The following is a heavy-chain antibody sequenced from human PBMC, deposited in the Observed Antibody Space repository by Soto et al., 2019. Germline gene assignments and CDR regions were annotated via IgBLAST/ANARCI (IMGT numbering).Heavy chain of an antibody. V-gene: IGHV1-3*01. Sequence: ASVKVSCKASGYTFTSYAMHWVRQAPGQRLEWMGWINAGHGNTKYSQKFQGRVTITRDTSASTAYMELSSLRSEDTAVYYCARGDYSNYVDYWGQGTLVTVSS. CDR1: GYTFTSYA. CDR3: ARGDYSNYVDY. D-gene: IGHD4-4*01. J-gene: IGHJ4*02. CDR2: INAGHGNT.